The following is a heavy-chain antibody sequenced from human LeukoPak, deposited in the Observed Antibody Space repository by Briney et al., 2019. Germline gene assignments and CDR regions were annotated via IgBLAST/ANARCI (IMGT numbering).Heavy chain of an antibody. J-gene: IGHJ4*02. Sequence: PSGTLSLTCAVSGGSISSSNWWSWVRQPPGKGLEWIGYIYNSGTTYYNPSLKSRVTISVDTSKNQFSLKLNSMSAADTAVYYCVEAPNPYYFDDWGQGTLVTVSS. CDR1: GGSISSSNW. V-gene: IGHV4-4*02. CDR3: VEAPNPYYFDD. CDR2: IYNSGTT. D-gene: IGHD5-24*01.